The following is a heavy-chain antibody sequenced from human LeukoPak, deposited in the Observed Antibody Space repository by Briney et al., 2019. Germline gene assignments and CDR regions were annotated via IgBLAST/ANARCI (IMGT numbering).Heavy chain of an antibody. CDR1: GFTFGSYW. CDR3: ARDQGDSSSWYGIVGV. Sequence: PGGSLRLSCAASGFTFGSYWMSWVRQAPGKGLEWVANIKQDGSEKYYVDSVKGRFTISRDNAKNSLYLQMNSLRAEDTAVYYCARDQGDSSSWYGIVGVWGQGTLVTVSS. D-gene: IGHD6-13*01. V-gene: IGHV3-7*01. J-gene: IGHJ4*02. CDR2: IKQDGSEK.